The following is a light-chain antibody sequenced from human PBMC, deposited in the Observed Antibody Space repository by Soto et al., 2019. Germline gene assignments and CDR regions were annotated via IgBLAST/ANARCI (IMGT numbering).Light chain of an antibody. J-gene: IGLJ3*02. CDR1: SSDVGGYNY. V-gene: IGLV2-11*01. CDR2: DVS. CDR3: CSYAGSYTWM. Sequence: QSALTQPRSVSGSPGQSVTISCTGTSSDVGGYNYVSWYQQHPGKAPKLIIYDVSKRPSGVPDRFSGSKSGSTASLTVSGLQAEDEADYYCCSYAGSYTWMFGGGTQLTVL.